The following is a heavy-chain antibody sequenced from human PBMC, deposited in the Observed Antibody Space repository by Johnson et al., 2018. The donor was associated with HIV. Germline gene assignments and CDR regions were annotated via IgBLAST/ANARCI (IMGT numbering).Heavy chain of an antibody. J-gene: IGHJ3*02. CDR2: IKQDRSEK. D-gene: IGHD2-21*02. CDR1: GFTFNSYW. Sequence: VQLVESGGGVVQPGGSLRLSCAASGFTFNSYWMYWVRQAPGKGLEWVGNIKQDRSEKYYVDSVRGRFTISRDNAKNSLYLQMNSLRTEDTAVYYCARDADSDAFDIWGQGTMVTVSS. CDR3: ARDADSDAFDI. V-gene: IGHV3-7*01.